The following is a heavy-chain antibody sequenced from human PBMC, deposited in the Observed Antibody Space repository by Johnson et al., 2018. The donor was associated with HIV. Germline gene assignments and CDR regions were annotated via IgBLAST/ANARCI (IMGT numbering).Heavy chain of an antibody. CDR2: INSDGSST. J-gene: IGHJ3*02. CDR3: ARARGQLTRGDESFDI. CDR1: GFTFSSYW. V-gene: IGHV3-74*02. D-gene: IGHD6-13*01. Sequence: VQLVESGGDSVQPGGSLRLSCAASGFTFSSYWMHWVRQAPGKGLVWVSRINSDGSSTSYADSVKGRFTISRDNAKNTLYLQMNSLRAEDTAVYYCARARGQLTRGDESFDIWGQGTMVTVSS.